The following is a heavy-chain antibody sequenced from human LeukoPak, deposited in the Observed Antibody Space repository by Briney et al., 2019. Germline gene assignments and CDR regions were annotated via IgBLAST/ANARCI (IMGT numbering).Heavy chain of an antibody. D-gene: IGHD3-16*01. CDR1: GFTFSSYG. CDR3: AKASIMIKFGGVIATYYFDY. CDR2: ISGSGGST. J-gene: IGHJ4*02. Sequence: GGSLRLSCAASGFTFSSYGMSWVRQAPGKGLEWVSSISGSGGSTYYADSVKGRFAISRDNSKNTLYLQMKSLRAEDTAVYYCAKASIMIKFGGVIATYYFDYWGQGTLVTVSS. V-gene: IGHV3-23*01.